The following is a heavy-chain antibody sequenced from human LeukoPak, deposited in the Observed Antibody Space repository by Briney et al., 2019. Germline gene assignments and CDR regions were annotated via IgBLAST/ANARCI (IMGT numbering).Heavy chain of an antibody. J-gene: IGHJ4*02. V-gene: IGHV3-30-3*01. Sequence: PGRSLRLSCAASGFTFSSYAMHWVRQAPGKGLEWVAVISYDGSNKYYADSVKGRFTISRDNAKNSLYLQLNSLRPEDTAVYYCARGRSPDYWGQGTLVTVSS. CDR3: ARGRSPDY. CDR1: GFTFSSYA. CDR2: ISYDGSNK.